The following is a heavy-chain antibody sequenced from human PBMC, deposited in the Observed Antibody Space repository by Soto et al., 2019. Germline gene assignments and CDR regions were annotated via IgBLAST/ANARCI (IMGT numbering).Heavy chain of an antibody. CDR1: GFFIISGKY. CDR2: IFHGGNT. D-gene: IGHD2-15*01. Sequence: SEALSVTCAVSGFFIISGKYWGCIRKPPGKGLEWIGSIFHGGNTYYNPSLKSRVTISVDMSKNQFSLKLNSVTAADTAVYYCARARWYDAFDVWGQGTVVPVSS. J-gene: IGHJ3*01. CDR3: ARARWYDAFDV. V-gene: IGHV4-38-2*01.